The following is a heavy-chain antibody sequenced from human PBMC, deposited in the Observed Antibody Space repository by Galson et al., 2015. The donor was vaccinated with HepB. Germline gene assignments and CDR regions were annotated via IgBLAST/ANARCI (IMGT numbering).Heavy chain of an antibody. CDR3: ARGKGGNYGSGSLDY. CDR2: INPNSGAT. J-gene: IGHJ4*02. Sequence: SVKVSCKASGYTFTGYYIHWVRQAPGQGPEWMGRINPNSGATNYAQKFQGRVIMTRDTSISTAYMELSSLRSDDTVVYYCARGKGGNYGSGSLDYWGQGTPVTVSS. CDR1: GYTFTGYY. D-gene: IGHD3-10*01. V-gene: IGHV1-2*05.